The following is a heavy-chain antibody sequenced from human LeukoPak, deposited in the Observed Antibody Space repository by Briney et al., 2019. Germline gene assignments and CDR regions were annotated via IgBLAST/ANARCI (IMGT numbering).Heavy chain of an antibody. Sequence: PGGSLRLSCAASGFTFSSYSMNWVRRAPGKGLEWVSSISSSSSYIYYADSVKGRSTISRDNAKNSLYLQMNSLRAEDTAVYYCARGHCTNGVCSKGRRNFYYYGMDVWGQGTTVTVSS. CDR2: ISSSSSYI. V-gene: IGHV3-21*01. D-gene: IGHD2-8*01. CDR3: ARGHCTNGVCSKGRRNFYYYGMDV. CDR1: GFTFSSYS. J-gene: IGHJ6*02.